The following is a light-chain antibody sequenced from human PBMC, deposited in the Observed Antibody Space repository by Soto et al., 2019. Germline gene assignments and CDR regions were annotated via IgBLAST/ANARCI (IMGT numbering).Light chain of an antibody. CDR3: ATWDDSRNKV. CDR1: SSNIGSNT. J-gene: IGLJ1*01. Sequence: QSVLTQPPSASGTPGQRVTISCSGSSSNIGSNTVNWYQQLPGTAPKLLIYNNNQRPSRVPDRFSGSKSGTSASLAISGLQSEDEADYYCATWDDSRNKVFGTGTKVTVL. CDR2: NNN. V-gene: IGLV1-44*01.